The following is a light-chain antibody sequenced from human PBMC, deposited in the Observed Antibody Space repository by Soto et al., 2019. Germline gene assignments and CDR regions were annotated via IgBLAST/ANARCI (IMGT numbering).Light chain of an antibody. J-gene: IGKJ2*01. CDR3: QQYHIFLT. V-gene: IGKV1-5*03. CDR1: QNIGAA. CDR2: RTS. Sequence: EIQMTQSPSTLSSSVGYRGTITCRASQNIGAALAWYQQKPGKAPHLLIYRTSSLESGVPSRFSGSGSGTEFTLAIDSLQPDDFATYYCQQYHIFLTFGQGTKLDIK.